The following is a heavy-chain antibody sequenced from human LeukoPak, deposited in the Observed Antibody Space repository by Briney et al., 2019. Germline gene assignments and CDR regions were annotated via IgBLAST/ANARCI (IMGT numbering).Heavy chain of an antibody. D-gene: IGHD2-2*01. CDR3: ARGVVPYCSSTSCYYSYYFDY. J-gene: IGHJ4*02. V-gene: IGHV4-39*07. CDR1: GGSISSSSYY. CDR2: IYYSGST. Sequence: SETLSLTCTVSGGSISSSSYYWGWIRQPPGKGLEWIGSIYYSGSTYYNPSLKSRVTISVDTSKNQFSLKLSSVTAADTAVYYCARGVVPYCSSTSCYYSYYFDYWGQGTLVTVSS.